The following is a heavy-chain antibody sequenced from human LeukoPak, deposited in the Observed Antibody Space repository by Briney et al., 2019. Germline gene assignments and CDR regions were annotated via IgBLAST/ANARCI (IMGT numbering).Heavy chain of an antibody. D-gene: IGHD6-19*01. CDR1: GYTFTSYY. V-gene: IGHV1-46*03. Sequence: ASVKVSCKASGYTFTSYYMHWVRQAPGQGLEWMGIINPSGGSTSYAQKFQGRVTMTRDTSTSTVYMELRSLRSEDTAVYYCATLTPYIAVAGSLSPPFDYWGQGTLVTVSS. J-gene: IGHJ4*02. CDR2: INPSGGST. CDR3: ATLTPYIAVAGSLSPPFDY.